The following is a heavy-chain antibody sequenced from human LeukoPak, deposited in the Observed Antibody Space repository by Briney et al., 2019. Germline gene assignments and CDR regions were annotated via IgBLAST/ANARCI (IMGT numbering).Heavy chain of an antibody. D-gene: IGHD2-21*02. CDR2: INEDGSYK. CDR3: ARDATRGGDNDY. Sequence: GGSLRLSCAVSGFTFTSYWMSWVRQAPGKGLEWVANINEDGSYKFHANSVKGRLTISRDNARNSLYLQMNSLRADDTAVYYCARDATRGGDNDYWGQGTRVIVSS. J-gene: IGHJ4*02. CDR1: GFTFTSYW. V-gene: IGHV3-7*01.